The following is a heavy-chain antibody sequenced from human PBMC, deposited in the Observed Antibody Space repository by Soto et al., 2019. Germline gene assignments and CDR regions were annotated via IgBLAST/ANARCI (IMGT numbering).Heavy chain of an antibody. J-gene: IGHJ4*02. Sequence: QVQLQQSGPGLVKPSQTLSLTCAISGDSVSSNSAAWNWIRQSPSRCLEWLGRTYYRSKWYYNYAVSVKNRITINPDTSKNHFSLQLNSVTPEDTAGYYCAGAADLNFDYWGQGTLVTVSS. CDR2: TYYRSKWYY. CDR3: AGAADLNFDY. D-gene: IGHD6-13*01. V-gene: IGHV6-1*01. CDR1: GDSVSSNSAA.